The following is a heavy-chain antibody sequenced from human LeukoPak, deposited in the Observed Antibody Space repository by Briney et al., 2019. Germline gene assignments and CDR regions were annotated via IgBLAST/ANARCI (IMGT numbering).Heavy chain of an antibody. CDR3: ASGPPFLKYFEY. Sequence: PGGSLRLSCAASGFTFSTYVMNWFRQAPGKGLEWVSTISVGAEYIFYADSVKGRFTISRDDSNNVLYLQKHSLRAEDTALYYCASGPPFLKYFEYWGQGTLVTVSS. D-gene: IGHD3-3*01. CDR2: ISVGAEYI. CDR1: GFTFSTYV. J-gene: IGHJ4*02. V-gene: IGHV3-23*01.